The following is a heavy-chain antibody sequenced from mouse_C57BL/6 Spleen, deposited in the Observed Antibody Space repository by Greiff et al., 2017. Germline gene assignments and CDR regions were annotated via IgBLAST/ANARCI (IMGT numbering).Heavy chain of an antibody. J-gene: IGHJ3*01. D-gene: IGHD2-14*01. CDR2: IYPANGST. Sequence: QVQLQQSGAELMRPGASVKLSCKASGYTFTSYWIHWVKQRPGHGLEWIGEIYPANGSTNYNQKFKGKATFTADTSSNTAYMQLSSLTTEDSAIYYCARCSCDDRNGWCAYWGTGTLVTVSA. CDR3: ARCSCDDRNGWCAY. V-gene: IGHV1-9*01. CDR1: GYTFTSYW.